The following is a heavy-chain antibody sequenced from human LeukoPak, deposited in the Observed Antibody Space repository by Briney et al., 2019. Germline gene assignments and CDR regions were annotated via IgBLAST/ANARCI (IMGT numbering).Heavy chain of an antibody. J-gene: IGHJ5*02. Sequence: GESLKISCKGSGYNYTIYWIGWVRQMPGKGLEWMGIIYPGDSDTRYSPSFQGQVTISADKSISTAYLQWSSLKASDTAMYYCAIFDFLFGEIDNWFDPWGQGTQVTVSS. D-gene: IGHD3-16*01. CDR2: IYPGDSDT. CDR3: AIFDFLFGEIDNWFDP. CDR1: GYNYTIYW. V-gene: IGHV5-51*01.